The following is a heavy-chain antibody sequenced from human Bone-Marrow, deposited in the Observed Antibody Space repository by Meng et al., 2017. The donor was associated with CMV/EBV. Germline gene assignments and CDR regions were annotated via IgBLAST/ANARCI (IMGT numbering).Heavy chain of an antibody. J-gene: IGHJ5*02. CDR1: GSTVGSYA. CDR2: IIPIQDIG. Sequence: KATGSTVGSYAISWLQQAPGQGPEWMGGIIPIQDIGNYAYKFQGRVTISADKSTGTAYMELNSLRSEDTAVYYCARDTSNEYNWFDPWGQGTLVTVSS. CDR3: ARDTSNEYNWFDP. V-gene: IGHV1-69*10.